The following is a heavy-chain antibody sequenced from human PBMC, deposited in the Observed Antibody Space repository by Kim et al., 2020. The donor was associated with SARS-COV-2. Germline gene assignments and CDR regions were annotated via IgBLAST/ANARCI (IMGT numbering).Heavy chain of an antibody. Sequence: SETLSLTCTVSGGSISSYYWSWIRQPPGKGLEWIGYIYYSGSTNYNPSLKSRVTISVDTSKNQFSLKLSSVTAADTAVYYCARVDGEGYGDAHFDYWGQGTLVTVSS. CDR1: GGSISSYY. CDR3: ARVDGEGYGDAHFDY. D-gene: IGHD4-17*01. CDR2: IYYSGST. V-gene: IGHV4-59*01. J-gene: IGHJ4*02.